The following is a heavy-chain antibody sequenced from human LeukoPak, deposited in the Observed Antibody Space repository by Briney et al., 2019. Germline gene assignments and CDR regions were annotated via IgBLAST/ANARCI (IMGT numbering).Heavy chain of an antibody. CDR1: GFTFSSYS. CDR3: ARDLEFSSTISNWFDP. Sequence: GGSLRLSCAASGFTFSSYSMNWVRQAPGKGLEWVSSISSSSSYIYYADSVKGRFTISRDNAKNSLYLQMNSLRAEDTAVYYCARDLEFSSTISNWFDPWGQGTLVSVSS. V-gene: IGHV3-21*01. J-gene: IGHJ5*02. CDR2: ISSSSSYI. D-gene: IGHD3-3*01.